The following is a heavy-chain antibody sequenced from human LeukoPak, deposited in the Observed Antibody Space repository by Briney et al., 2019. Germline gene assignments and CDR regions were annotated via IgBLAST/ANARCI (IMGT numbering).Heavy chain of an antibody. CDR2: IYPADSDT. CDR1: GYRFTSYW. V-gene: IGHV5-51*01. CDR3: ARHEGQLVVDY. J-gene: IGHJ4*02. Sequence: EPLKISCKGSGYRFTSYWIGWVRQMPGKGLEWMGIIYPADSDTRYSPSFQGQVTISADKSISTAYLQWSSLKASDTAMYYCARHEGQLVVDYWGPGTLVTVSS. D-gene: IGHD6-6*01.